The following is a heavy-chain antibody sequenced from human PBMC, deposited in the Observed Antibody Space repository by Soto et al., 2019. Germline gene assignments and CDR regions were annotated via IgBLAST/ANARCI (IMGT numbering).Heavy chain of an antibody. CDR1: GFTVSNNY. CDR2: IYSGGST. Sequence: EVQLVESGGGLVQPGGSLRLSCAASGFTVSNNYMSWVRQAPGKGLEWVSVIYSGGSTYYADPVKGRFTISRDNSKNTLYLQSTSRRAEDTDVYYCARDVGVWRRGTTVTVSS. J-gene: IGHJ6*04. CDR3: ARDVGV. V-gene: IGHV3-66*01.